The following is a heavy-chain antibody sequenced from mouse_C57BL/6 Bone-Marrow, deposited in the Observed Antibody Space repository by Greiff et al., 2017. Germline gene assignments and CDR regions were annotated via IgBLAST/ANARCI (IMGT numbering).Heavy chain of an antibody. CDR1: GYTFTDYY. Sequence: EVPLQQSGPELVKPGASVKISCKASGYTFTDYYMTWVKQSHGTSLEWIGDINPHNGGTSYNQKFKGKATLTVDKSSSTAYMVLRSLTSEDSSVYYCARSRLRGFAYWGQGTLVPVSA. J-gene: IGHJ3*01. D-gene: IGHD2-4*01. CDR3: ARSRLRGFAY. CDR2: INPHNGGT. V-gene: IGHV1-26*01.